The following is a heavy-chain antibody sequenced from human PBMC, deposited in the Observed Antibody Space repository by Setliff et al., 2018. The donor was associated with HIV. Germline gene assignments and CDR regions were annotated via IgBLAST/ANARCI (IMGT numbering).Heavy chain of an antibody. CDR2: IREDGSEK. CDR3: AVDSRSRPTT. CDR1: GFTLSSYW. J-gene: IGHJ5*02. Sequence: PGGSLRLSCAASGFTLSSYWMNWVRQPPGKGLEWVANIREDGSEKYYVDSVKGRFTTSRDNSKNSLYLEMNSLRAEDTAVYFCAVDSRSRPTTWGQGTLVTVSS. D-gene: IGHD5-12*01. V-gene: IGHV3-7*03.